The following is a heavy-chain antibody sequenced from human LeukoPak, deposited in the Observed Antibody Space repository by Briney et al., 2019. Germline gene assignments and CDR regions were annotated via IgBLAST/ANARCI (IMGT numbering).Heavy chain of an antibody. D-gene: IGHD3-22*01. CDR3: ARISYYYDSNGLLDY. CDR2: ISAYNGNT. J-gene: IGHJ4*02. Sequence: GASVKVSCKASGYTFTSYGISWVRQAPGQGLEWMGWISAYNGNTNYAQKLQGRVTMTTDTSTSTAYMELRSLRSDDTAVYYCARISYYYDSNGLLDYWGQGTLVTVSS. CDR1: GYTFTSYG. V-gene: IGHV1-18*01.